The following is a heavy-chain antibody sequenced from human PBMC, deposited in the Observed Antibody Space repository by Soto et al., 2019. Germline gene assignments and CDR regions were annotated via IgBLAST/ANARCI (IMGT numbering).Heavy chain of an antibody. CDR2: VYYSGRT. D-gene: IGHD5-18*01. V-gene: IGHV4-39*01. Sequence: QLQLQESGPGLVKPPETLSLTCTVSGGSISSSSYYWGGIRQPPGKGLEWIGSVYYSGRTYYNPSLKSRVTTAVDASKNQFPLKLTSLTAAETAVYYCARHFCGGYNYGYYIDYWGHVTLVIASS. CDR3: ARHFCGGYNYGYYIDY. CDR1: GGSISSSSYY. J-gene: IGHJ4*01.